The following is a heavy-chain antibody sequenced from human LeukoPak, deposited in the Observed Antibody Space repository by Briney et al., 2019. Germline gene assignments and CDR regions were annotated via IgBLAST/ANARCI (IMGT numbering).Heavy chain of an antibody. V-gene: IGHV1-69*05. Sequence: ASVKVSCKASGGTFSSYAISWVRQAPGQGLEWMGGIIPIFGTANYAQKFQGRVTITTDESTSTAYMELSSLRSEDAGVYYCARVGGYANYYYYMDVWGKGTTVTVSS. CDR2: IIPIFGTA. CDR3: ARVGGYANYYYYMDV. CDR1: GGTFSSYA. J-gene: IGHJ6*03. D-gene: IGHD3-22*01.